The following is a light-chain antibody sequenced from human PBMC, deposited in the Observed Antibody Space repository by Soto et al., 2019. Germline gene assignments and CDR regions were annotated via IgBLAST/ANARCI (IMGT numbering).Light chain of an antibody. CDR3: QQSYSVPYT. V-gene: IGKV1-39*01. Sequence: DLQMTQSPSSLSASVGDRVTISCRASQTISVYLNWYQFKPGKAPQLLIYAASTLQSGVPPRFSGSGSGAEFNLTISSLQPEDFATYYCQQSYSVPYTFGQGTNLEI. J-gene: IGKJ2*01. CDR2: AAS. CDR1: QTISVY.